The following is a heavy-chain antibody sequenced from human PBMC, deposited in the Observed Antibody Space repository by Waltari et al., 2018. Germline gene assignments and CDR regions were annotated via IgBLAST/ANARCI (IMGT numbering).Heavy chain of an antibody. CDR2: ISNDESSL. D-gene: IGHD3-10*01. V-gene: IGHV3-74*03. Sequence: EEQLLEYGGGLVQPGDSLRLSCAASGFRFSNYWMNWVRQAPGKGLVWVARISNDESSLTYADSVKGRFTISRDNAKNTLYLQMKRLRAEDTAVYYCVRLAQRTYRSPVPGRHYYYGMDVWGQGTTVTVSS. CDR3: VRLAQRTYRSPVPGRHYYYGMDV. CDR1: GFRFSNYW. J-gene: IGHJ6*02.